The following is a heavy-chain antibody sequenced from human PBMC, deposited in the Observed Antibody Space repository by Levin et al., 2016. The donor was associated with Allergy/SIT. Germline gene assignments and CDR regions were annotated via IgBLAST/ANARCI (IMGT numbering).Heavy chain of an antibody. CDR2: IYTSGST. CDR1: GYSISSGYY. V-gene: IGHV4-4*07. Sequence: SETLSLTCAVSGYSISSGYYWGWIRQPAGKGLEWIGRIYTSGSTNYNPSLKGRVTMSVDTSKTQFSLNLSSVTAADTAVYYCARTSPRSSAMDVWGQGTTVTVSS. J-gene: IGHJ6*02. D-gene: IGHD6-19*01. CDR3: ARTSPRSSAMDV.